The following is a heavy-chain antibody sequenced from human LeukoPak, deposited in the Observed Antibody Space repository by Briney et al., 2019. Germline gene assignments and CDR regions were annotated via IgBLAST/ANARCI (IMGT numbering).Heavy chain of an antibody. CDR3: ARDSCSGGSCYFDY. Sequence: ASVKVSCKASGYTFTSYGISWVRQAPGQGLEWMGWIIAYNGNTNYAQKLQGRVTMTTDTSTSTAYMELRSLRSDDTAVYYCARDSCSGGSCYFDYWGQGTLVTVSS. CDR1: GYTFTSYG. V-gene: IGHV1-18*01. CDR2: IIAYNGNT. J-gene: IGHJ4*02. D-gene: IGHD2-15*01.